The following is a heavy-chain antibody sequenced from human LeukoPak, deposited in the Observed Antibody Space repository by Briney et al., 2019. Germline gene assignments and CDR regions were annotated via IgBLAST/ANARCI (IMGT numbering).Heavy chain of an antibody. CDR1: GFTFSSYW. J-gene: IGHJ4*02. CDR3: LVTTRSRGFDY. CDR2: IRQDGSVQ. V-gene: IGHV3-7*01. Sequence: HPGGSLRLSCAASGFTFSSYWMSWVRQAPGKGLEWVANIRQDGSVQNYVDSVKGRFTISRDNPKNSVYLQMSSLRAEDTAVYYCLVTTRSRGFDYWGQGTLVTVSP. D-gene: IGHD1/OR15-1a*01.